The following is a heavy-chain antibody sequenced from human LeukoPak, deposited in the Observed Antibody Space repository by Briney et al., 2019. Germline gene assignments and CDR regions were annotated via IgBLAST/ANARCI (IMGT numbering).Heavy chain of an antibody. CDR3: AKDGGLWVSAHWGDS. D-gene: IGHD7-27*01. Sequence: PGGSLRLSCAASGFTLNTYAMNWVRPAPGKGLEWVSPITTSDGNTYYADSVKGRFTVSRDNSKNTLFLQMNSLRAEDTAVYYCAKDGGLWVSAHWGDSWGRGTLVTVSS. CDR2: ITTSDGNT. CDR1: GFTLNTYA. V-gene: IGHV3-23*01. J-gene: IGHJ4*02.